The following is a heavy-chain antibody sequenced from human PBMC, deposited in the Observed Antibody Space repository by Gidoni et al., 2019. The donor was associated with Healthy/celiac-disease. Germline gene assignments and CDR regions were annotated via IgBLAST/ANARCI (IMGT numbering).Heavy chain of an antibody. D-gene: IGHD3-9*01. V-gene: IGHV3-23*01. CDR2: ISGSGGST. Sequence: EVQLLESGGGLVQPGGSLRLSCAASGFTFSSYAMSWVRQAPGKGLEWVSAISGSGGSTYYADSVKGRFTISRDNSKNTLYLQMNSLRAEDTAVYYCAKDALRYFDLLSSGGYFDYWGQGTLVTVSS. J-gene: IGHJ4*02. CDR3: AKDALRYFDLLSSGGYFDY. CDR1: GFTFSSYA.